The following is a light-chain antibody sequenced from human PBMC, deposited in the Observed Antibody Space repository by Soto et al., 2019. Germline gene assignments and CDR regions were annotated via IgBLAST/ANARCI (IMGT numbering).Light chain of an antibody. V-gene: IGKV3-11*01. J-gene: IGKJ1*01. CDR3: QQRSNWPPT. CDR2: DAS. Sequence: EIVLTQSPATLSLSPGERATLSSRASQSDSSYLAWYQQKPGQAPRLLIYDASNRATGIPARFSGSGSGTDFTLTSSSLEPEDFAVYYCQQRSNWPPTFGQGTKVEIK. CDR1: QSDSSY.